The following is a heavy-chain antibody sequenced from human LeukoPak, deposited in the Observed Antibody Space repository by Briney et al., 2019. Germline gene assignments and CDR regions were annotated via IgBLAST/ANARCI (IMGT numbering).Heavy chain of an antibody. CDR2: IHYSGST. Sequence: SETLPLTCAVSGGSISNFYWSWIRQPPGKGLEWIGYIHYSGSTNYNPSLKSRVTISVDTSKNQFSLKLGSVTAADTAVYYCARGGWSLDIWGQGTMVTVSS. CDR3: ARGGWSLDI. D-gene: IGHD2-15*01. V-gene: IGHV4-59*01. J-gene: IGHJ3*02. CDR1: GGSISNFY.